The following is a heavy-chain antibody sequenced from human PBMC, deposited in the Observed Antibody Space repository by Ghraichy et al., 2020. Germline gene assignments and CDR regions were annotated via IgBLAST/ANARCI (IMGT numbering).Heavy chain of an antibody. D-gene: IGHD3-22*01. Sequence: GGSLRLSCAASGFPFSNYFMHWVRQAPGKGLEWVAVLSHDGSDQSYADAVRGRFTISRDNYKNTLYLQMDSLTTEDTAVYFCARRGYYYDETGCVNYYFDSWGRGTLVTVSS. J-gene: IGHJ4*02. CDR2: LSHDGSDQ. CDR1: GFPFSNYF. CDR3: ARRGYYYDETGCVNYYFDS. V-gene: IGHV3-30*03.